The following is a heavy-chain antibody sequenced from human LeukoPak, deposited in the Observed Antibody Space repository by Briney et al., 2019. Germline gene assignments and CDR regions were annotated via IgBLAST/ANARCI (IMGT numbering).Heavy chain of an antibody. J-gene: IGHJ4*02. D-gene: IGHD5-12*01. V-gene: IGHV3-48*03. CDR3: ALLVVASDFDY. Sequence: GGSLRLSCAASGFMFRSFEMYWVRQAPGKGLEWVAYISSGASTMYYADSVKGRFTISRDDAKNSLFLQMNSLRAEDTAVYYCALLVVASDFDYWGQGTQVTVSS. CDR1: GFMFRSFE. CDR2: ISSGASTM.